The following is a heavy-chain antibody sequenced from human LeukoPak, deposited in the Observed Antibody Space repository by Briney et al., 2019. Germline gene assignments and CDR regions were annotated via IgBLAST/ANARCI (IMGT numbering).Heavy chain of an antibody. CDR2: INQDGTEK. CDR1: GFSFSTYW. V-gene: IGHV3-7*01. Sequence: GESLRLSCAASGFSFSTYWMSWVRQAPGKGLEWVANINQDGTEKYYVDSVKGRFTVSRDYTKNSLYLQMNSLRAEDTAVYCCARALIGYYFDYWGQGTLVTVSS. J-gene: IGHJ4*02. D-gene: IGHD2-8*01. CDR3: ARALIGYYFDY.